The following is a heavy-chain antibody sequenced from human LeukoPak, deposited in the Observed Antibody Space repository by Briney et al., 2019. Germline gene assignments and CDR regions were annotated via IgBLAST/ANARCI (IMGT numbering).Heavy chain of an antibody. CDR1: GGSFSGYY. CDR2: INHSGST. J-gene: IGHJ6*02. D-gene: IGHD6-13*01. V-gene: IGHV4-34*01. Sequence: PSETLSLTCAVYGGSFSGYYWSWIRQPPGKGLEWIGEINHSGSTNYNPSLKSLVTISVDTSKNQFSLKLSSVTAADTAVYYCARGRRGYSSSWTGYYYYGMDVWGQGTTVTVSS. CDR3: ARGRRGYSSSWTGYYYYGMDV.